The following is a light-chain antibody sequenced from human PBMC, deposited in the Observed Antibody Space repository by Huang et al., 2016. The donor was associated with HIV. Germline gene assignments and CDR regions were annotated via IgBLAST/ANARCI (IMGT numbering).Light chain of an antibody. Sequence: EIVLTQSPGTLSLSPGERATLSCRASQSVSSTYLAWYQQKPDQAPRLLFYGASSRTTGIPDRFSGSGSGTDFTLTISRLEPEDLAVYYCQQYDSSPWTFGQGTKVEIK. J-gene: IGKJ1*01. V-gene: IGKV3-20*01. CDR2: GAS. CDR3: QQYDSSPWT. CDR1: QSVSSTY.